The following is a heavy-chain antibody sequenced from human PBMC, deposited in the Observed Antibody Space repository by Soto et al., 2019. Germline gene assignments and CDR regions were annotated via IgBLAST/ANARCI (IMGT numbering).Heavy chain of an antibody. CDR3: ARDSPLLLWFGELSGPDDY. CDR1: GFTFSSYN. D-gene: IGHD3-10*01. CDR2: ISSTSSTI. Sequence: PGGSLSLSCTASGFTFSSYNMNWVRQAPGKGLEWVSYISSTSSTIYYADSVKGRFTISRDNAKNSLYLQMNSLRAEDTAVYYCARDSPLLLWFGELSGPDDYWGQGTLVTVSS. V-gene: IGHV3-48*01. J-gene: IGHJ4*02.